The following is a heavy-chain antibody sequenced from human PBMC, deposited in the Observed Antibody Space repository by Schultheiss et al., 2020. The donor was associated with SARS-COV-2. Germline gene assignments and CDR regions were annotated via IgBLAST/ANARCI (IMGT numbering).Heavy chain of an antibody. CDR3: AKDHSSGWEGYYYGMDV. Sequence: GGSLRLSCAASGFTFSSYWMSWVRQAPGKGLEWVANIKQDGSEKYYVDSVKGRFTISRDNAKNSLYLQMNSLRAEDTAVYYCAKDHSSGWEGYYYGMDVWGQGTTVTVSS. D-gene: IGHD6-19*01. V-gene: IGHV3-7*03. CDR2: IKQDGSEK. CDR1: GFTFSSYW. J-gene: IGHJ6*02.